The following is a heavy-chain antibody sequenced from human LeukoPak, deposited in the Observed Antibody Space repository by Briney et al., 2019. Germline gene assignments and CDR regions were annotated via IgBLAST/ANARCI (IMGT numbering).Heavy chain of an antibody. V-gene: IGHV4-34*01. CDR3: ASGIPPNAFDI. CDR1: GGSFSGYY. CDR2: INHSGST. J-gene: IGHJ3*02. Sequence: SETLSLTCAVYGGSFSGYYWSWIRQPPGKGLEWIGEINHSGSTNYNPSLKSRVTISVDTSKNQFSLKLSSVTAADTAVYYCASGIPPNAFDIWGQGTMVTVSS.